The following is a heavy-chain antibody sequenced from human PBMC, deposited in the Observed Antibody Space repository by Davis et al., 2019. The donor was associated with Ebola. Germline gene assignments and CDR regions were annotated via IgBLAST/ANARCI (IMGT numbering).Heavy chain of an antibody. CDR3: ARGVYHFWSNYIKHDAFDI. J-gene: IGHJ3*02. D-gene: IGHD3-3*01. Sequence: SETLSLTCTVSGASISNGDYSWSWIRQPPGTGLEWIGYIYYSGSTYYNPSLKSRVTIPVDTSKNQFSLKLCSVTAADTAVYYCARGVYHFWSNYIKHDAFDIWGQGTMVTVAS. CDR1: GASISNGDYS. V-gene: IGHV4-30-4*08. CDR2: IYYSGST.